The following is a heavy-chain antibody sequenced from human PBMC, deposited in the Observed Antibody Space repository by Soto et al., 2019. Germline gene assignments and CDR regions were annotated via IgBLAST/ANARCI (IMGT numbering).Heavy chain of an antibody. CDR1: GFTFSSYG. CDR3: AKDHLYVRHDYFDY. V-gene: IGHV3-30*18. Sequence: QVQLVESGGGVVQPGRSLRLSCAASGFTFSSYGMHWVRQAPGKGLEWVAVISYDGSNKYYADSAKGRFTISRDNSKNTLYLQMNSLRAEDTAVYYCAKDHLYVRHDYFDYWGQGTLVTVSS. CDR2: ISYDGSNK. J-gene: IGHJ4*02. D-gene: IGHD3-10*02.